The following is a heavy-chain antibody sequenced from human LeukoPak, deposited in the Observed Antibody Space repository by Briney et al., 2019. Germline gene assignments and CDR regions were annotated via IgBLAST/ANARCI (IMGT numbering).Heavy chain of an antibody. CDR3: YTAAGGY. CDR2: VYYSGST. J-gene: IGHJ4*02. CDR1: GGSFSGYY. D-gene: IGHD6-13*01. V-gene: IGHV4-39*01. Sequence: SETLSLTCAVYGGSFSGYYWGWVRQPPGKGLEWIGSVYYSGSTYYNPSLKSRVTISVDTSNNQFSVKLSSVTAADTAVYYCYTAAGGYWGQGTLVTVSS.